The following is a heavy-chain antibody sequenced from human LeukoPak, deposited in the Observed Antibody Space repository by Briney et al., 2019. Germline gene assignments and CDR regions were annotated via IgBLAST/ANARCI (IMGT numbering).Heavy chain of an antibody. V-gene: IGHV3-30*02. CDR2: IRYDGSNK. Sequence: PGGSLRLSCAASGFIFSSYCLMWVRQAPGKGLEWVAFIRYDGSNKYYADSVKGRFTISRDNSKNTLYLQMNSLRAEDTAVYYCAKDLRGDILTGDPWGQGTLVTVSS. CDR3: AKDLRGDILTGDP. CDR1: GFIFSSYC. J-gene: IGHJ5*02. D-gene: IGHD3-9*01.